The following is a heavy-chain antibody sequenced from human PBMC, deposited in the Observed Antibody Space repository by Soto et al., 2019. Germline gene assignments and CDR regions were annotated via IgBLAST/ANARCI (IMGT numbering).Heavy chain of an antibody. CDR3: VKGGWLDF. J-gene: IGHJ5*01. V-gene: IGHV3-23*01. Sequence: EVQLLESGGGLVQPGGSLRLSCAASGFTFNTFEMRWVRQAPGRGLEWVSFISDDSSRTYYADAVKGRFTISRDNSKYTLYLQMNSLTAEDTAVYACVKGGWLDFWGQGTLVTVCS. D-gene: IGHD3-16*01. CDR1: GFTFNTFE. CDR2: ISDDSSRT.